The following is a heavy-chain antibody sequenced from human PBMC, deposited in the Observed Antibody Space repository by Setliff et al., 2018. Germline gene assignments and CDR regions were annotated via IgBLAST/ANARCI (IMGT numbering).Heavy chain of an antibody. CDR2: ISGTGRYV. Sequence: GASVKVSCAASGFTFKKYVINRVRQAPGKGLQWVSSISGTGRYVYYTDSVRGRFTISRDNAKNSLFLQMNSLTSEDTAVYYCVRGLEEAYLSFDVFDIWGQGTMVTVSS. J-gene: IGHJ3*02. CDR3: VRGLEEAYLSFDVFDI. CDR1: GFTFKKYV. D-gene: IGHD3-16*01. V-gene: IGHV3-21*01.